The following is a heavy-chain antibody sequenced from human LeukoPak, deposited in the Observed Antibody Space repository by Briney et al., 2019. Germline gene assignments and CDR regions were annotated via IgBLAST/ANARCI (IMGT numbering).Heavy chain of an antibody. Sequence: SETLSLTCTVYGGSISNYYWSWIRQPPGKGLEWIGYIYYSGSSNYNTSLKSRVTISVDTSKNQFSLKLSSVTAADTAVYYCARHWETSSWYVDYWGQGTLVTVSS. CDR1: GGSISNYY. CDR2: IYYSGSS. CDR3: ARHWETSSWYVDY. J-gene: IGHJ4*02. V-gene: IGHV4-59*08. D-gene: IGHD6-13*01.